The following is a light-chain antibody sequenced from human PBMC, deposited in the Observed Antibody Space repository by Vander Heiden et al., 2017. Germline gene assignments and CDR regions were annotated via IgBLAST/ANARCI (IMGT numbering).Light chain of an antibody. V-gene: IGKV4-1*01. CDR2: WAS. CDR3: QQDYRTAHT. J-gene: IGKJ1*01. Sequence: ILMTQSPASLAVSLGERATINCKSSQSVLYSSNNKNYLAWYQQKPGQPPKRRIYWASTREFGVPYGFRGSGSGTDFTLTISSLQAEDVAVYYCQQDYRTAHTFGQGTKVEIK. CDR1: QSVLYSSNNKNY.